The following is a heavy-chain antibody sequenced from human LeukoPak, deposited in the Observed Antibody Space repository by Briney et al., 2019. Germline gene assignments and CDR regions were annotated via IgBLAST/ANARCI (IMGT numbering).Heavy chain of an antibody. J-gene: IGHJ3*02. Sequence: GESLKISCKGSGDSFTTYWIGWVRQMPGKGLEWMGIIYPGDSDTRYSPSFQGQVTISADKSISTACLQWGSLKASDTAMYYCARQEGSLRDAFDIWGQGTMVTVSS. CDR2: IYPGDSDT. CDR3: ARQEGSLRDAFDI. CDR1: GDSFTTYW. V-gene: IGHV5-51*01.